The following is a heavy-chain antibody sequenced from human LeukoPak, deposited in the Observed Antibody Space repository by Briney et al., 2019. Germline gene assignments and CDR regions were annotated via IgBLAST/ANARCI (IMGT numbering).Heavy chain of an antibody. CDR2: IYYSGST. V-gene: IGHV4-31*03. Sequence: SETLSLTCTVSGSSISSGGYSWSWIRQHPGKSLEWIGYIYYSGSTYYNPSLKSRVTISVDTSKNQFSLKLSSVTAADTAVYYCARDLAAGRFDYWGQGTLVTVSS. J-gene: IGHJ4*02. CDR3: ARDLAAGRFDY. CDR1: GSSISSGGYS. D-gene: IGHD6-13*01.